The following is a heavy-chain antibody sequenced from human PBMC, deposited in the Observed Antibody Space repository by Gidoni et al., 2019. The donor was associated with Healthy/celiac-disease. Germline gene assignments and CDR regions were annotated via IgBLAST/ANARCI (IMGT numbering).Heavy chain of an antibody. CDR3: ARAGGYCSGGSCYEWFDP. CDR2: IYSGGST. J-gene: IGHJ5*02. Sequence: EVQLVESGGGLVQPGGSLRLSCAASGFTVSSNYMSWVRQAPGKGLEWVSVIYSGGSTYYADSVKGRFTISRDNSKNTLYLQMNSLRAEDTAVYYCARAGGYCSGGSCYEWFDPWGQGTLVTVSS. D-gene: IGHD2-15*01. CDR1: GFTVSSNY. V-gene: IGHV3-66*01.